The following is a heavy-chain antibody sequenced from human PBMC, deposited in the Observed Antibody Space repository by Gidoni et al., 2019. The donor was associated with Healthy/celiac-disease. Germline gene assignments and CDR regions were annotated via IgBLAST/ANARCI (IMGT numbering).Heavy chain of an antibody. CDR2: MKPNSGKT. Sequence: QVQLVQSGAEVKKPGASVKVSCKASGSPFTSYYITWVRQATGQGLEWMGWMKPNSGKTGYAQKFQGRVTMTRNTSISTAYMELSSLRSEDTAVYYCARGFHYYGSGSYPQGTYYYYGMDVWGQGTTVTVSS. D-gene: IGHD3-10*01. J-gene: IGHJ6*02. V-gene: IGHV1-8*01. CDR3: ARGFHYYGSGSYPQGTYYYYGMDV. CDR1: GSPFTSYY.